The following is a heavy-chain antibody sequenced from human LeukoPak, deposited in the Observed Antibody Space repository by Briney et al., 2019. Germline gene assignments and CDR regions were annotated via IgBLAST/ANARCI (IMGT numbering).Heavy chain of an antibody. CDR3: ARYRYYFDY. V-gene: IGHV4-34*01. CDR2: INHSGST. J-gene: IGHJ4*02. D-gene: IGHD3-16*02. CDR1: GGSFSGYY. Sequence: SETLSLTCAVYGGSFSGYYWSWIRQPPGKGLEWIGEINHSGSTNYNPSLKSRVTISVDTSKNQFSLKLSSVTAADTAVYYCARYRYYFDYWGQGTLVTVSS.